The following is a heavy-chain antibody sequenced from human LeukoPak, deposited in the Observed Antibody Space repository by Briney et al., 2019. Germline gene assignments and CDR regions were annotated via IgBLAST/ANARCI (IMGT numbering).Heavy chain of an antibody. J-gene: IGHJ4*02. CDR2: ISYDGSNK. Sequence: PGRSLRLSCAASGFTFSSYAMHWVRQAPGKGLEWVAVISYDGSNKYYADSVKGRFTISRGNSKNTLYLQMNSLRAEDTAVYYCARDTRRYCSSTSCYIFGYWGQGTLVTVSS. V-gene: IGHV3-30-3*01. D-gene: IGHD2-2*02. CDR1: GFTFSSYA. CDR3: ARDTRRYCSSTSCYIFGY.